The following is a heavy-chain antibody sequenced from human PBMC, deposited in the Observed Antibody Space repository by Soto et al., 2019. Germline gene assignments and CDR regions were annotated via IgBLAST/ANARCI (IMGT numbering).Heavy chain of an antibody. CDR2: INGDGSVT. Sequence: XVSLRVSCAASGFIFSATWMNWVRQAPGKGLLWVSRINGDGSVTQYADSVKGRFTISRDNAKNTLYLQMSSLRADDTAVYYCARDEIIEWGQGTLVTVSS. CDR3: ARDEIIE. CDR1: GFIFSATW. V-gene: IGHV3-74*03. J-gene: IGHJ1*01.